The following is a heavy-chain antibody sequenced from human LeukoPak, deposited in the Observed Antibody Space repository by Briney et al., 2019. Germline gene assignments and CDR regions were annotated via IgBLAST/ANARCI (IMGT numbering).Heavy chain of an antibody. Sequence: GGSLRLSCAASGFTFSSYSMNWVRQAPGKGLEWVSSISSSSSSYIYYADSVKGRFTISRDNSKNTLYLQMNSLRAEDTAVYYCAKDRYSGSYHFDYWGQGTLVTVSS. CDR1: GFTFSSYS. J-gene: IGHJ4*02. V-gene: IGHV3-21*01. D-gene: IGHD1-26*01. CDR2: ISSSSSSYI. CDR3: AKDRYSGSYHFDY.